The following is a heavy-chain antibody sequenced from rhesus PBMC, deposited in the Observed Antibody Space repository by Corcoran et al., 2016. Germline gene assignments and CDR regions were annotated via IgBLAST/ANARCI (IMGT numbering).Heavy chain of an antibody. CDR2: ITYSGST. V-gene: IGHV4-122*02. Sequence: QVQLQESGPGLVKPSETLSLTCAVSGGSISSGYYYWSWIRQRPGKGLEWIGYITYSGSTSYNPSLKSRVTISRDTSKNQFSLKLSSVTAADTAVYYCARDYGSRFDYWGQGVLVTVSS. J-gene: IGHJ4*01. CDR3: ARDYGSRFDY. CDR1: GGSISSGYYY. D-gene: IGHD4-29*01.